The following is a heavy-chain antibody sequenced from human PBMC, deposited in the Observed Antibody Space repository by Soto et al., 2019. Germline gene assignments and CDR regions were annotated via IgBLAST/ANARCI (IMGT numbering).Heavy chain of an antibody. CDR1: GGSISSYY. D-gene: IGHD1-7*01. CDR3: ARTPEAENYIDY. Sequence: PSETLSLTCTVSGGSISSYYWSWIRQPPGKGLEWIGYIYYSGSTNYNPSLKSRVTISVDTSKNQFSLKLSSVTAADTAVYYCARTPEAENYIDYWGQGILVTVSS. V-gene: IGHV4-59*01. J-gene: IGHJ4*02. CDR2: IYYSGST.